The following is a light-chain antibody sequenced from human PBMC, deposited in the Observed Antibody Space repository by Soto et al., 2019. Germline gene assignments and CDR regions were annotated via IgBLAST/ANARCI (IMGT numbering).Light chain of an antibody. Sequence: DIQMTQSHSTLSASVGDRVTITCRASQSISSWLAWYQQKPGKAPKLLIYDASSLESGVPSRFSGNRSGTEFTLTISSLQPDDFATYYCQQYNSYSWTFGQGTKVDIK. CDR3: QQYNSYSWT. CDR1: QSISSW. V-gene: IGKV1-5*01. J-gene: IGKJ1*01. CDR2: DAS.